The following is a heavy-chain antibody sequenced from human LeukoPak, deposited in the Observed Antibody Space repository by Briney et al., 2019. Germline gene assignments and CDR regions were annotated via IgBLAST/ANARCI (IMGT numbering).Heavy chain of an antibody. CDR2: ISGSGSNI. J-gene: IGHJ5*02. D-gene: IGHD3-9*01. CDR1: GFTFSGYA. V-gene: IGHV3-21*01. Sequence: GGSLRLSCVVSGFTFSGYAMAWVRQAPGKGLEWVSVISGSGSNIYYAESVKGRFTISRDNAKNSLYLQMNSLRAEDTAVYYCARAGFGRYFDWSASGFDPWGQGTLVTVSS. CDR3: ARAGFGRYFDWSASGFDP.